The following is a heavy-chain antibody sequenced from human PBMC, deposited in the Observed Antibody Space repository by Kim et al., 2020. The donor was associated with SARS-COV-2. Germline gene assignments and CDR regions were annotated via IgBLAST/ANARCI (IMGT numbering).Heavy chain of an antibody. V-gene: IGHV3-9*01. CDR3: AKDSGITMFGHIDY. J-gene: IGHJ4*02. Sequence: ADSVKGRFTISRDNAKNSLYLQMNSLRAEDTALYYCAKDSGITMFGHIDYWGQGTLVTVSS. D-gene: IGHD3-3*01.